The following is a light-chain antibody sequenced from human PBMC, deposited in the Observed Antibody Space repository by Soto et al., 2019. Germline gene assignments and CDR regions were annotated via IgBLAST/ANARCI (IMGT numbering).Light chain of an antibody. CDR1: QGISSN. J-gene: IGKJ1*01. Sequence: EIVMTQSPATLSVSPGERATLSCRASQGISSNLAWYQQKPGQAPRLLIYGASTRATGIPARFSGSGSGTEFTLTISSLQSEDLAVYYCHQYNSWPRTFGQGTKVEIK. CDR3: HQYNSWPRT. CDR2: GAS. V-gene: IGKV3-15*01.